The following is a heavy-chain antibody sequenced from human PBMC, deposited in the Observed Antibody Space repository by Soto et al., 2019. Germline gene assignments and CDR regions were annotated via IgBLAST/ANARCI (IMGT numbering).Heavy chain of an antibody. D-gene: IGHD3-3*01. CDR1: GGSISSSSYY. CDR3: AGRTIFGVAGAVQAFDI. Sequence: ASETLSLTCTVSGGSISSSSYYWGWIRQPPGKGLEWIGSIYYSGSTYYNPSLKSRVTISVDTSKNQFSLKLSSVTAADTTVYYCAGRTIFGVAGAVQAFDIWGQGTMVTVSS. CDR2: IYYSGST. V-gene: IGHV4-39*01. J-gene: IGHJ3*02.